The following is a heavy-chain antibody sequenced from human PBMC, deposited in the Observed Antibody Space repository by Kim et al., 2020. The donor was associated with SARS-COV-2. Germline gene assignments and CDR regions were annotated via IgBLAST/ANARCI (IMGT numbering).Heavy chain of an antibody. Sequence: GGSLRLSCSASGFTFSSYAMTWVRQTPGKGLEWVSSISDSGTNTFYADSVKGRFTISRDNSRGTLYLQMDSLRAEDTALYYCAKHLSGLYFDSWGQGSLV. V-gene: IGHV3-23*01. D-gene: IGHD6-25*01. CDR3: AKHLSGLYFDS. J-gene: IGHJ4*02. CDR1: GFTFSSYA. CDR2: ISDSGTNT.